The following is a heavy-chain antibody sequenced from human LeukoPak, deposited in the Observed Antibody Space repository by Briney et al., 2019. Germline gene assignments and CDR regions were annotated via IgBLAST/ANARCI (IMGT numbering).Heavy chain of an antibody. CDR1: GGSISSGTNL. V-gene: IGHV4-61*02. J-gene: IGHJ4*02. CDR3: ARGNGGNSEFDY. Sequence: PSQTLSLTCTVSGGSISSGTNLWPWIRQPAGKGLEWIGRIDSRGSTYYNPSLRSRVTISLDTSKNQFSLKLSSVTAADTAVYYCARGNGGNSEFDYWGQGTLVTVSS. CDR2: IDSRGST. D-gene: IGHD4-23*01.